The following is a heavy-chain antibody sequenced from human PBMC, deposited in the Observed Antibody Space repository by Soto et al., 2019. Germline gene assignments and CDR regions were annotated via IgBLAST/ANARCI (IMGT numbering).Heavy chain of an antibody. V-gene: IGHV4-59*01. Sequence: SETLSLTCTVSGGSISSYYWSWIRQPPGKGLEWIGYIYYSGSTNYNPSLKSRVTISVDTSKNQFSLKLSSVTAADTAVYYCAREYWNQEFDYWGQGTLVTVSS. CDR1: GGSISSYY. CDR2: IYYSGST. J-gene: IGHJ4*02. D-gene: IGHD1-1*01. CDR3: AREYWNQEFDY.